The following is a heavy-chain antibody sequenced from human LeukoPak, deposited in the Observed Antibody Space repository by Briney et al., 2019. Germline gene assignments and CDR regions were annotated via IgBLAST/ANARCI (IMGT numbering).Heavy chain of an antibody. V-gene: IGHV4-59*12. J-gene: IGHJ3*02. CDR1: GGSISSYY. CDR3: ARDRYCSSTSCYNAFDI. CDR2: IYYSGST. Sequence: SETLSLTCTVSGGSISSYYWSWIRQPPGKGLEWIGYIYYSGSTNYNPSLKSRVTISVDTSKNQFSLKLSSVTAADTAVYYCARDRYCSSTSCYNAFDIWGQGTMVTVSS. D-gene: IGHD2-2*02.